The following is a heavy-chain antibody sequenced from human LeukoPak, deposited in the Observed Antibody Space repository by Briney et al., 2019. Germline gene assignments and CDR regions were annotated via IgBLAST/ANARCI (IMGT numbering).Heavy chain of an antibody. Sequence: ASVKVSCKASGYTFTGYYMHWVRQAPGQGLEWMGWINPNSGGTNYAQKFQGRVTMTRDMSTSTVYMELSSLRSEDTAVYYCARDSITEWLQFGWYFDLWGRGTLVTVSS. CDR1: GYTFTGYY. CDR2: INPNSGGT. CDR3: ARDSITEWLQFGWYFDL. J-gene: IGHJ2*01. D-gene: IGHD5-24*01. V-gene: IGHV1-2*02.